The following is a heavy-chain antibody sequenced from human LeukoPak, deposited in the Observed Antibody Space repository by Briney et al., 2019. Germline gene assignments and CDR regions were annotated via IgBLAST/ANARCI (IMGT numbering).Heavy chain of an antibody. Sequence: GGSLRLSCAASGFTFSSYSMNWVRQAPGKGLEWVSSISSSSSYIYYADSVKGRFTISRDNAKNSLYLQMNSLRAEDTAVYYCARRLFGVVGGFDYWGQGTLVTVFS. V-gene: IGHV3-21*01. D-gene: IGHD3-10*01. CDR3: ARRLFGVVGGFDY. CDR2: ISSSSSYI. J-gene: IGHJ4*02. CDR1: GFTFSSYS.